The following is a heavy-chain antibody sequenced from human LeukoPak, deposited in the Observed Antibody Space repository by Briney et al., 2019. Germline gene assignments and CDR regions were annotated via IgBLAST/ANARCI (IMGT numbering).Heavy chain of an antibody. CDR2: ISAYNGNT. Sequence: ASVKVSCKASGYTFTSYGISWVRQAPGQGLEWMGWISAYNGNTNYAQKFQGRVTMTRDTSISTAYMELSRLRSDDTAVYYCAREGIVGGLDIWGQGTMVTVSS. CDR3: AREGIVGGLDI. CDR1: GYTFTSYG. V-gene: IGHV1-18*01. J-gene: IGHJ3*02. D-gene: IGHD3-16*02.